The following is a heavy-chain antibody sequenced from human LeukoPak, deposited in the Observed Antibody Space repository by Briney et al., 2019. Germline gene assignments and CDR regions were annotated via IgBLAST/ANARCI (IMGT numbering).Heavy chain of an antibody. D-gene: IGHD6-19*01. V-gene: IGHV4-39*07. CDR3: VRVYSSGWCHWFDP. CDR1: GGSISSSSYY. CDR2: IYYSGST. J-gene: IGHJ5*02. Sequence: TSETLSLTCTVSGGSISSSSYYWGWIRQPPGKGLEWIGCIYYSGSTYYNPSLKSRVTISVDTSKNQFSLKMNSVTAADTAIYYCVRVYSSGWCHWFDPWGQGTLVTVSS.